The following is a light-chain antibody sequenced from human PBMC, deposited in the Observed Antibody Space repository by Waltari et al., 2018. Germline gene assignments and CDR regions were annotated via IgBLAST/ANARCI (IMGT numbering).Light chain of an antibody. J-gene: IGKJ4*01. CDR3: QQYYSYLPLT. CDR2: AAS. Sequence: AIRMTQSPSSFSASTGDRVTIPCRASQGISSYLAWYQQKPGKAPKLLIYAASTLQSGVPSRFSGSGSGTDFTLTISCLQSEDFATYYCQQYYSYLPLTFGGGTKVEIK. CDR1: QGISSY. V-gene: IGKV1-8*01.